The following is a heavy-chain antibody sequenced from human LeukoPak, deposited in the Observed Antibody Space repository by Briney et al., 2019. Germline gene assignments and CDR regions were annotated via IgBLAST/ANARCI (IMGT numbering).Heavy chain of an antibody. CDR1: GFTFSSYS. J-gene: IGHJ4*02. V-gene: IGHV3-21*01. CDR2: ISSSSSYI. CDR3: ARGGLEMATNDY. D-gene: IGHD5-24*01. Sequence: PGRSLRLSCAASGFTFSSYSMNWVRQVPGKGLEWVSSISSSSSYIHYADSVKGRFTISRDNAKNSLYLQMNSLRAEDTAVYYCARGGLEMATNDYWGQGTLVTVSS.